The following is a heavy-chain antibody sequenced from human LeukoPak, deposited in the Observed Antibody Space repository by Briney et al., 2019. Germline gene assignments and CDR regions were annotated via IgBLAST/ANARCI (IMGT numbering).Heavy chain of an antibody. Sequence: GGSLRLSCAASGFTFSSYAMTWVRQAPGKGLEWVSGISGSGDSTYHADSVKGRSTISRDNAKNSLFLQMNSLRAEDTAMYYCAKGTKPVMTIPDYWGQGILVTVSS. CDR3: AKGTKPVMTIPDY. CDR1: GFTFSSYA. D-gene: IGHD1/OR15-1a*01. V-gene: IGHV3-23*01. CDR2: ISGSGDST. J-gene: IGHJ4*02.